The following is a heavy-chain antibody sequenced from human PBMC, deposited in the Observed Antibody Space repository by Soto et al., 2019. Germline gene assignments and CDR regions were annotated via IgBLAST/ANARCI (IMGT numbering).Heavy chain of an antibody. CDR1: GFTFSHYW. D-gene: IGHD2-21*02. CDR3: ARERNVVVETEYYFDY. J-gene: IGHJ4*02. V-gene: IGHV3-66*01. CDR2: IHSGVDT. Sequence: GGSLRLSCAPSGFTFSHYWMHWVRQPPEKGLERVAVIHSGVDTYYADSVKGRFTISRDNSKNTLDLQMSSLRAEDTALYFCARERNVVVETEYYFDYWGRGTLVTVSS.